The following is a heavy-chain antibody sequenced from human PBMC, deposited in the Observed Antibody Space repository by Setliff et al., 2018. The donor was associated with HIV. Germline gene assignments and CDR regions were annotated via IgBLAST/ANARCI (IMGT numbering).Heavy chain of an antibody. D-gene: IGHD7-27*01. Sequence: ASVKVSCKASGGPFTSYVISWVRQAPGQGLEWMGGIIPFLRVINYAQKFQGRVTISTDESMGTAYMELSSLRYDDTAVYYCARRGDSYYYMDVWGKGTTVTFSS. CDR1: GGPFTSYV. J-gene: IGHJ6*03. V-gene: IGHV1-69*10. CDR2: IIPFLRVI. CDR3: ARRGDSYYYMDV.